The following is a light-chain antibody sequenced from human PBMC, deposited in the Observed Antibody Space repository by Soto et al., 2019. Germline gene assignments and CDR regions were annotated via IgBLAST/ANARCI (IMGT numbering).Light chain of an antibody. CDR3: QQYGGSPQT. Sequence: EIVLTQSPGTLSLSPGERATLSCRASQSVSSSYLGWYQQKPGQAPRLLISGASNRATGIPDRFSGSGSGTDFTLTIGRLEPEDFAVYYCQQYGGSPQTFGQGTKVEI. CDR1: QSVSSSY. CDR2: GAS. V-gene: IGKV3-20*01. J-gene: IGKJ1*01.